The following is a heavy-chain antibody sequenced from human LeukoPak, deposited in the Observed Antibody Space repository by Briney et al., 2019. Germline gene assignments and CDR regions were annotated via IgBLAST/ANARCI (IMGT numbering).Heavy chain of an antibody. D-gene: IGHD3-22*01. J-gene: IGHJ3*02. CDR2: ISSSSSYI. CDR1: GFTFGTYG. CDR3: ARGITMIVGHDAFDI. V-gene: IGHV3-21*01. Sequence: GGSLRLSCAASGFTFGTYGMNWVRQAPEKGLEWVSSISSSSSYIYYADSVKGRFTISRDNAKNSLYLQMNSLRAEDTAVYYCARGITMIVGHDAFDIWGQGTMVTVSS.